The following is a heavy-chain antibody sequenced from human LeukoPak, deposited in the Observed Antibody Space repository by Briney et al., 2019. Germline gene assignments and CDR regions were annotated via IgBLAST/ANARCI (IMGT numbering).Heavy chain of an antibody. CDR3: VRDSSVTRMDV. CDR1: GFTFNTW. D-gene: IGHD4-17*01. V-gene: IGHV3-74*03. J-gene: IGHJ6*04. Sequence: PGGSLRLPCAASGFTFNTWMHWVRPAPGKGLVWVSRINTDGSSITYADSVKGRLSVSRDDAKNTLYLQMYSLRAEDTAVYYCVRDSSVTRMDVWGKGTTVTVSS. CDR2: INTDGSSI.